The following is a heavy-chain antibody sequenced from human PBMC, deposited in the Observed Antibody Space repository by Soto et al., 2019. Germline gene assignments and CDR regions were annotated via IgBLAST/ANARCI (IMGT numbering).Heavy chain of an antibody. V-gene: IGHV4-38-2*01. D-gene: IGHD2-15*01. J-gene: IGHJ5*02. CDR2: IYHSGST. CDR1: GYSISSGYD. Sequence: XETLSLTCAVSGYSISSGYDWCWIRQPPGKGLEWIGSIYHSGSTYYNPSLKSRVTISVDTSKNQFSLKLSSVTAADTAVYYCARTLLASDIVVVVDATGGGWFDPRGQGTLVTVSS. CDR3: ARTLLASDIVVVVDATGGGWFDP.